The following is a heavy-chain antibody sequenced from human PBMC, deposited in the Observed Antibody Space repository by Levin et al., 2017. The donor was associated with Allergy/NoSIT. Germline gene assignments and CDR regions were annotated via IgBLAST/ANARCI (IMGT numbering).Heavy chain of an antibody. D-gene: IGHD1-1*01. CDR1: GFTFSSYS. J-gene: IGHJ5*02. CDR2: ISSSSSYI. CDR3: ARNGLERRPRSWFDP. V-gene: IGHV3-21*01. Sequence: GGSLRLSCAASGFTFSSYSMNWVRQAPGKGLEWVSSISSSSSYIYYADSVKGRFTISRDNAKNSLYLQMNSLRAEDTAVYYCARNGLERRPRSWFDPWGQGTLVTVSS.